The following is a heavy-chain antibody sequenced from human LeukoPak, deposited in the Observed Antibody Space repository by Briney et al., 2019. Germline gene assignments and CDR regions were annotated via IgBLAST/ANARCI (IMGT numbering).Heavy chain of an antibody. CDR1: GFSVSSSY. CDR3: TRQTGESTNFDN. D-gene: IGHD2-2*01. V-gene: IGHV3-53*01. J-gene: IGHJ4*02. CDR2: IYSGGTT. Sequence: GGSLRLSCAASGFSVSSSYISWVRQAPGKGLEWVSAIYSGGTTYYADSVKGRFTISRDNSKNMLYLLMNYLRAEDTAMYHCTRQTGESTNFDNWGRGTLVAVSS.